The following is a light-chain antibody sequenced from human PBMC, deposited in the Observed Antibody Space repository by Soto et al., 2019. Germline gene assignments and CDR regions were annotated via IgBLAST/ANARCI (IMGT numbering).Light chain of an antibody. CDR3: CSYAGNPSV. CDR1: SSYVGSYNS. CDR2: DGS. Sequence: QSALTQPASVSGSPGQSIAISCTGTSSYVGSYNSVSWYQQHPGKAPKLMIYDGSKRPSGVSDRFSGSKSGITASLTISGLQAEDESDYYCCSYAGNPSVFGAGTKVTVL. J-gene: IGLJ1*01. V-gene: IGLV2-23*01.